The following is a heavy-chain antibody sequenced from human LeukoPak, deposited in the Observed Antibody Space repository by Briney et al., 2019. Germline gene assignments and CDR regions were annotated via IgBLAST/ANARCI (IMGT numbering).Heavy chain of an antibody. Sequence: PGGSLRLSCAASGFTSPDHAMHWVRQAPGKGLEWVSGIYWNSDKIDYADSVKGRFTISRDNAKNSLYLQMNSLRAEDTAVYYCASLTGNYYYYYGMDVWGQGTTVTVSS. V-gene: IGHV3-9*02. CDR2: IYWNSDKI. D-gene: IGHD4-11*01. CDR1: GFTSPDHA. J-gene: IGHJ6*02. CDR3: ASLTGNYYYYYGMDV.